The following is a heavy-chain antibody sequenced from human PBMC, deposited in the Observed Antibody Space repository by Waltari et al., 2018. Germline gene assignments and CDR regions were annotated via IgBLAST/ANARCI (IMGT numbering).Heavy chain of an antibody. CDR3: ARRRIVVVVAATPDWYFDL. CDR1: GGSFSGYY. Sequence: QVQLQQWGAGLLKPSETLSLTCAVYGGSFSGYYWSWIRQPPGKGLEWIGETNHSGSTNYNPSLKSRVTISVDTSKNQFSLKLSSVTAADTAVYYCARRRIVVVVAATPDWYFDLWGRGTLVTVSS. CDR2: TNHSGST. J-gene: IGHJ2*01. V-gene: IGHV4-34*01. D-gene: IGHD2-15*01.